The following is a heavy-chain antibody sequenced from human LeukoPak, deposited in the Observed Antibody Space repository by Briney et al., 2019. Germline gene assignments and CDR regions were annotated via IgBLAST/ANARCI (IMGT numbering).Heavy chain of an antibody. Sequence: GGSLRLSCAASGFIFSSYSMNWVRQAPGKGLEWVSAISASGGITYYADSVKVRFAISRDNSENTLYLQMSDLRAEDTAVYYCAKDPGLWGQGTLVTVSS. D-gene: IGHD7-27*01. V-gene: IGHV3-23*01. CDR2: ISASGGIT. J-gene: IGHJ4*02. CDR3: AKDPGL. CDR1: GFIFSSYS.